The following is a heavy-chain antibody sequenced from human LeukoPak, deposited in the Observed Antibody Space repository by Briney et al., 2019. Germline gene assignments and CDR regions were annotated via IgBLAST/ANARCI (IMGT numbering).Heavy chain of an antibody. CDR1: GFTFSAYS. Sequence: GGSLRFSCAASGFTFSAYSMNWVRQAPGKGLEWISYISSGSGTIYYADSVKGRFTISRDNAKNSLYLRMNSLRTEDTAVYYCARDDQLDPDGMDVWGQGTTVTVSS. CDR2: ISSGSGTI. CDR3: ARDDQLDPDGMDV. J-gene: IGHJ6*02. V-gene: IGHV3-48*04. D-gene: IGHD2-2*01.